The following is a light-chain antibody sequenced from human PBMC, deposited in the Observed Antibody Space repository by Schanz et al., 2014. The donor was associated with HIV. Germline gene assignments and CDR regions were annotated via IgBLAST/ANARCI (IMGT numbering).Light chain of an antibody. CDR1: QSVTSNH. V-gene: IGKV3-20*01. CDR3: QHYGASPRT. CDR2: GAS. Sequence: EIVLTQSPGTLSLSPGEGGTLSCRASQSVTSNHLAWYQQKPGQAPRLLIYGASSRATGIPDRFSGSGSGTDFILTISRLEPEDIAVYYCQHYGASPRTFGQGTKVEL. J-gene: IGKJ1*01.